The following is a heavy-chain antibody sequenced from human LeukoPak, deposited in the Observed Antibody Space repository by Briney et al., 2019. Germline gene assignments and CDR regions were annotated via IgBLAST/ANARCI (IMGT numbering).Heavy chain of an antibody. Sequence: ASVKVSCKASGYTFTGYYMHWVRQASGQGLEWMGWINPNSGGTNYAQKFQGRVTMTRDTSISTAYMELSRLRSDDTAVYYCARGNYDFWSGYPFDYWGQGTLVTVSS. D-gene: IGHD3-3*01. J-gene: IGHJ4*02. V-gene: IGHV1-2*02. CDR3: ARGNYDFWSGYPFDY. CDR2: INPNSGGT. CDR1: GYTFTGYY.